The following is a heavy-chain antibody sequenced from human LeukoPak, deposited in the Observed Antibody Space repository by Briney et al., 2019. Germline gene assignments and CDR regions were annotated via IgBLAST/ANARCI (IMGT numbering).Heavy chain of an antibody. J-gene: IGHJ4*02. CDR3: ARAAMRGRGSGSYPLDY. V-gene: IGHV4-59*01. D-gene: IGHD3-22*01. Sequence: PSETLSLTCTVSGGSMRGYYWSWIRQPPGKGLEWIGYIYYSGSTTYNPSLNSRVTISVDTSKNQFSLNLNSVTAADTAVYYCARAAMRGRGSGSYPLDYWGKGTLVTVSS. CDR1: GGSMRGYY. CDR2: IYYSGST.